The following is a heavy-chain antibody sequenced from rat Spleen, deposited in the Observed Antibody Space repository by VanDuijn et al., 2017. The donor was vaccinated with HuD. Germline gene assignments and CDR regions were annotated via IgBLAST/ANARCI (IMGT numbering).Heavy chain of an antibody. Sequence: QVQLKESGPGLVQPSQTLSLTCTVSGFSLSSYGVIWVRQPPGKGLEWMGGIWGDGSTDYNSALKSRLSISRDTSKSQVFLKMNSLQTDDTAIYFCTRDEDYGYNWDYFDYWGQGVMVTVSS. CDR2: IWGDGST. V-gene: IGHV2-13*01. J-gene: IGHJ2*01. CDR3: TRDEDYGYNWDYFDY. D-gene: IGHD1-9*01. CDR1: GFSLSSYG.